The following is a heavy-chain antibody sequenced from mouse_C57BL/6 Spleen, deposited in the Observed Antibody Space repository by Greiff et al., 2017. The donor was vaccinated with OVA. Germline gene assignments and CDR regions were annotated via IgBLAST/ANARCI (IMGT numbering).Heavy chain of an antibody. Sequence: VQLQQSGAELVRPGTSVKVSCKASGYAFTNYLIEWVKQRPGQGLEWIGVINPGSGGTNYNEKFKGKATLTADKSSSTAYMQLSSLTSEDSAVYFCARSGGRHDYYAMDYWGQGTSVTVSS. CDR1: GYAFTNYL. CDR2: INPGSGGT. V-gene: IGHV1-54*01. CDR3: ARSGGRHDYYAMDY. D-gene: IGHD1-1*01. J-gene: IGHJ4*01.